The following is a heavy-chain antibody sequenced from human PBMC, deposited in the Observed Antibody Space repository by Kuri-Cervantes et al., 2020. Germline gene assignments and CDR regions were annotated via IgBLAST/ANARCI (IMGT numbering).Heavy chain of an antibody. V-gene: IGHV1-18*01. J-gene: IGHJ4*02. CDR2: ISAYNGNT. CDR3: AKLPAPRNRGGSYYPDD. D-gene: IGHD3-10*01. Sequence: ASVKVSCKASGYTFTSYGISWVRQAPGQGLEWMGWISAYNGNTNYAQKLQGRVTMTTDTSTSTAYMELRSLRSEDTAVYYCAKLPAPRNRGGSYYPDDWGQGTLVTVSS. CDR1: GYTFTSYG.